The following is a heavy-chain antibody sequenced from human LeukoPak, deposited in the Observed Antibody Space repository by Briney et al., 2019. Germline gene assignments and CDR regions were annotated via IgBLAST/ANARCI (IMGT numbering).Heavy chain of an antibody. Sequence: SETLSLTCTVSGGSLSSSSYYWGWIRQPPGKGLEWIGSIYYSGSTYYNPSLKSRVTISVDTSKNQFSLKLSSVTAADTAVYYCARQQSAGAFDYWGQGTLVTVSS. CDR1: GGSLSSSSYY. D-gene: IGHD3-10*01. V-gene: IGHV4-39*01. J-gene: IGHJ4*02. CDR3: ARQQSAGAFDY. CDR2: IYYSGST.